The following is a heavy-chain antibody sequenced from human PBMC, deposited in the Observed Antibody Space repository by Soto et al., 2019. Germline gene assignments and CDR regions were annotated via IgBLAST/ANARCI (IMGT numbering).Heavy chain of an antibody. Sequence: QVQLVQSGAEVKKPGASVKVSCKASGYSFTSYVMHWVRQAPGQSLEWMGWISAGNGDTKYSQKFQGRLTVTRDTSATTAYMELSSLRSEDTAVYYCARRIEVVPAAMYAFDIGGQGTMVTVSS. CDR3: ARRIEVVPAAMYAFDI. CDR1: GYSFTSYV. J-gene: IGHJ3*02. V-gene: IGHV1-3*01. CDR2: ISAGNGDT. D-gene: IGHD2-2*01.